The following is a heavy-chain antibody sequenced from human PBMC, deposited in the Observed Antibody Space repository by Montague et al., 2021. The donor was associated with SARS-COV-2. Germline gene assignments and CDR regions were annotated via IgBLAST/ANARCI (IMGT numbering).Heavy chain of an antibody. CDR3: ARGHYSSSWYGIGYYFDY. Sequence: SETLSLTCAVYGGSFSGYYWSWIRQPPGKGLEWIGEINHSGSTNYNPSLKSRVTISVDTSKNQFSLKLSSVTAADTAVYYCARGHYSSSWYGIGYYFDYWGQGTLVTVSS. V-gene: IGHV4-34*01. J-gene: IGHJ4*02. CDR2: INHSGST. D-gene: IGHD6-13*01. CDR1: GGSFSGYY.